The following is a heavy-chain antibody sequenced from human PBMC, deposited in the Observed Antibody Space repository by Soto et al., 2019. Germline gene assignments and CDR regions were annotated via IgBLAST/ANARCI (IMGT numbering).Heavy chain of an antibody. D-gene: IGHD2-2*02. Sequence: QVQLVQSGAEVKKPGSSVKVSCKASGGTFSSYAISWVRQAPGQGLEWMGGIIPIFGTANYAQKFQGRVTITADESTSTAYMELSSLRSEDTAVYYCARVGCSSTSCYTTGNDAFEIWGQGTMVTVSS. CDR2: IIPIFGTA. J-gene: IGHJ3*02. CDR1: GGTFSSYA. V-gene: IGHV1-69*01. CDR3: ARVGCSSTSCYTTGNDAFEI.